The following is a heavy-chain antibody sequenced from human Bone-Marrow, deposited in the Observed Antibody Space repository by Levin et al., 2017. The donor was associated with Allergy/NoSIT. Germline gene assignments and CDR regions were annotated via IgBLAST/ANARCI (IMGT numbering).Heavy chain of an antibody. D-gene: IGHD2-21*01. Sequence: GESLKISCAASGFTFSSYAMSWVRQAPGKGLECVSAISGSGGSTYYADSVKGRFTISRDNSKNTLYLQMNSLRAEDTAVYYCAKDHCGSSDLWGRGTLVTVSS. J-gene: IGHJ2*01. CDR1: GFTFSSYA. CDR2: ISGSGGST. CDR3: AKDHCGSSDL. V-gene: IGHV3-23*01.